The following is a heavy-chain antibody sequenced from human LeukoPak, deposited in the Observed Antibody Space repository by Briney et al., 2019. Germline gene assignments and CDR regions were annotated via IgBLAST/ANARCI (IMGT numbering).Heavy chain of an antibody. J-gene: IGHJ4*02. CDR2: ISGYNGHT. CDR3: ARKEVAVRHDY. D-gene: IGHD5-12*01. V-gene: IGHV1-18*01. CDR1: GYTFTNYG. Sequence: GASVKVSCKASGYTFTNYGITWVRQAPGQGLEWMGWISGYNGHTDYAQKLQGRVTMTTDTSTSTAYMELRNLRSDDTAVYYCARKEVAVRHDYWGQGTLVTVSS.